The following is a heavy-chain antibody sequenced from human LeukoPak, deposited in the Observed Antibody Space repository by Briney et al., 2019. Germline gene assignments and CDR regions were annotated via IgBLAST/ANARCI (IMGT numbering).Heavy chain of an antibody. CDR2: IYTSGST. J-gene: IGHJ6*03. CDR3: ARSVVVVAATRYYYMDV. D-gene: IGHD2-15*01. CDR1: GGSFSGYY. V-gene: IGHV4-59*10. Sequence: SETLSLTCAVYGGSFSGYYWGWIRQPPGKGLEWIGRIYTSGSTNYNPSLKSRVTMSVDTSKNQFSLKLSSVTAADTAVYYCARSVVVVAATRYYYMDVWGKGTTVTISS.